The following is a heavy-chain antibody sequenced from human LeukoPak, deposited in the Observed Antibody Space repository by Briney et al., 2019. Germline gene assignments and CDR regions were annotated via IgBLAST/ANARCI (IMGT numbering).Heavy chain of an antibody. V-gene: IGHV3-23*01. D-gene: IGHD3-9*01. CDR2: ISGSGVST. Sequence: GGSLRLSCAASGFSFSSYAMNWVRHAPGKGLEWVSTISGSGVSTFYADSVKGRFTISRDNSKSTLYLQMNSLRAEDTAVYYCAKCPTDYDSLTGYYPFDYWGQGTLVTVSS. CDR3: AKCPTDYDSLTGYYPFDY. CDR1: GFSFSSYA. J-gene: IGHJ4*02.